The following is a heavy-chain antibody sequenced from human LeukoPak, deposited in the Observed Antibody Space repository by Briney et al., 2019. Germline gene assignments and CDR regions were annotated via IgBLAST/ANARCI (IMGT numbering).Heavy chain of an antibody. D-gene: IGHD3-10*01. V-gene: IGHV4-39*07. Sequence: SETLSLTCTVSGGSMTSSSYYWSWIRQPPGKGLEWIGEINHSGSTNYNPSLKSRVTISVDTSKNQFSLKLSSVTAADTAVYYCARPTLRGSGRNWFDPWGQGTLVTVSS. CDR2: INHSGST. J-gene: IGHJ5*02. CDR1: GGSMTSSSYY. CDR3: ARPTLRGSGRNWFDP.